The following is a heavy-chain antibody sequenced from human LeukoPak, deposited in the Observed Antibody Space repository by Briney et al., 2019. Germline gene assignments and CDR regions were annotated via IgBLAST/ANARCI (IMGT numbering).Heavy chain of an antibody. D-gene: IGHD3-22*01. V-gene: IGHV4-59*08. CDR1: GGSIISYY. Sequence: SETLLLTCTVSGGSIISYYWSWIQQPPGKVLEWIGYIYYSGSTNYNPSLKSRVTISVDTSKNQFSLKLSSVTAADTAVYYCARQTPSSGYSIDYWGQGTLVTVSS. CDR2: IYYSGST. CDR3: ARQTPSSGYSIDY. J-gene: IGHJ4*02.